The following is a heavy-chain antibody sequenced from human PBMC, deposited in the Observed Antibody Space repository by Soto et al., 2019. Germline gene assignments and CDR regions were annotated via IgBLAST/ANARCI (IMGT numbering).Heavy chain of an antibody. CDR1: GVTFRNAW. CDR2: IKSKTDGGTT. J-gene: IGHJ6*02. Sequence: GGSLRLSYAAAGVTFRNAWMHWVRKAPGKGLEWVGRIKSKTDGGTTDYAAPVKGRFTISRDDSKNTLYLQMNSLKTEDTAVYYCTTDGIGWYGMDVWGQGTTVTVSS. V-gene: IGHV3-15*07. CDR3: TTDGIGWYGMDV. D-gene: IGHD1-26*01.